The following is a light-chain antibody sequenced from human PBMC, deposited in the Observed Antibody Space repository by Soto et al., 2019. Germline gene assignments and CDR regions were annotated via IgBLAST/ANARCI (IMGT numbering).Light chain of an antibody. Sequence: QSVLTQPPSVSAAPGQKVTISCSGSSSNIGNNYLSWYQQLPGTAPKLLIYENNKRPSGIPDRFSGSKSGTSATLGSTGLQTGDEADYYCGTLDSSLSAGVFGGGTKRTVL. CDR1: SSNIGNNY. V-gene: IGLV1-51*02. CDR2: ENN. J-gene: IGLJ2*01. CDR3: GTLDSSLSAGV.